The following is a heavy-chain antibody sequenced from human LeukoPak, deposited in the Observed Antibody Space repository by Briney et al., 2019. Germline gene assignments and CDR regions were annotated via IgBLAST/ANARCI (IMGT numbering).Heavy chain of an antibody. CDR2: ISWDGGST. V-gene: IGHV3-43*01. J-gene: IGHJ4*02. D-gene: IGHD3-16*01. CDR1: GFTFDDYT. Sequence: GGSLRLSCAASGFTFDDYTMHWVRQAPGKGLERVSLISWDGGSTYYADSVKGRFTISRDNSKNSLYLQMNSLRAEDTAVYYCAKDEIRPAYLFDYWGQGTLVTVSS. CDR3: AKDEIRPAYLFDY.